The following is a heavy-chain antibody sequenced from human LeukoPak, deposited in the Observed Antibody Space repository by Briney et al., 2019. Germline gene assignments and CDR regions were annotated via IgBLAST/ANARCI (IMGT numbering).Heavy chain of an antibody. Sequence: GGSLRLSCAASGFTFSSYSMNWVRQAPGKGLEWVSSISSSSSYIYYADSVKGRFTISRDNSKNTLYLQMNSLRAEDTAVYYCARTKPKYRNAFDIWGQGTMVTVSS. D-gene: IGHD1-14*01. CDR1: GFTFSSYS. CDR2: ISSSSSYI. V-gene: IGHV3-21*04. CDR3: ARTKPKYRNAFDI. J-gene: IGHJ3*02.